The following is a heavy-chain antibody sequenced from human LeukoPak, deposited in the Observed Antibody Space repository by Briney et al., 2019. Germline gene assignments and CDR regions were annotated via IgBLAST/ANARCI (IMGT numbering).Heavy chain of an antibody. V-gene: IGHV1-18*01. Sequence: ASVKVSCKASGYTFTSYGISWVRQASGQGLEWMGWISAYNGNTNYAQKLQGRVTMTTDTSTSTAYMELRSLRSDDTAVYYCARGYYYYDILTGHDYWGQGTLVTVSS. J-gene: IGHJ4*02. CDR2: ISAYNGNT. CDR3: ARGYYYYDILTGHDY. D-gene: IGHD3-9*01. CDR1: GYTFTSYG.